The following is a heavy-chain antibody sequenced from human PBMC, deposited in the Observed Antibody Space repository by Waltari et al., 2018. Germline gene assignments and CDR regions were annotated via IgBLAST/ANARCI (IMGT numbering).Heavy chain of an antibody. J-gene: IGHJ4*02. CDR1: GLISSVHS. Sequence: EVQLVESVGGWVQPGGSLRLSSAASGLISSVHSMAWVRQAPGKGLEWVGRSKNRGANYVTEYAASVQGRFTISRDFSQYSLYMQMNSLRTDDTAVYYCTTSISGAINLYWGQGTLVTVSS. CDR3: TTSISGAINLY. CDR2: SKNRGANYVT. D-gene: IGHD3-3*02. V-gene: IGHV3-72*01.